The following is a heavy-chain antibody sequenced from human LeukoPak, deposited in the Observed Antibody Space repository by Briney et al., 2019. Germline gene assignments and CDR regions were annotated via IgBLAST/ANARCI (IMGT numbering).Heavy chain of an antibody. D-gene: IGHD1-26*01. CDR1: GGSISSGGYS. J-gene: IGHJ3*02. CDR2: IYHSGST. Sequence: SETLSLTCAVSGGSISSGGYSWSWIRQPPGKGLEWIGYIYHSGSTNYNPSLKSRVTISVDTSKNQFSLILSSVTAADTAVYYCARHRWELNAFDIWGQGTMVTVSS. CDR3: ARHRWELNAFDI. V-gene: IGHV4-30-2*01.